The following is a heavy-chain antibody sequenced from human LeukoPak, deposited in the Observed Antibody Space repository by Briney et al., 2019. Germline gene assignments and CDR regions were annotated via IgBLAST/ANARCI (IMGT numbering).Heavy chain of an antibody. CDR2: ISDSGGST. J-gene: IGHJ6*02. V-gene: IGHV3-64D*09. CDR3: GRGYSLGPYGMDV. D-gene: IGHD2-15*01. CDR1: GFTFSSYA. Sequence: PGGYLRLSCSASGFTFSSYAMHWVRQAPGKGLEYVSAISDSGGSTYYADSVKGRFTISRDNSKNTLYLQMSSLTAEDTAVYCGGRGYSLGPYGMDVWGQGTTVTVSS.